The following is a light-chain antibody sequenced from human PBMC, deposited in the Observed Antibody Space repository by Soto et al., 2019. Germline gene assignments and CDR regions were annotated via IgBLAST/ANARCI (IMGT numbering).Light chain of an antibody. V-gene: IGKV3-15*01. J-gene: IGKJ2*01. CDR2: GAS. CDR3: HQYNIWPRT. Sequence: EIVMTQSPATLSVSPGERATLSCRASQSVSSNLAWYQHIPGQGPRLLIYGASTRATGVPTRFSGSGSGTEFTLTISSLQSEDFAVYSCHQYNIWPRTFGQGTKLEI. CDR1: QSVSSN.